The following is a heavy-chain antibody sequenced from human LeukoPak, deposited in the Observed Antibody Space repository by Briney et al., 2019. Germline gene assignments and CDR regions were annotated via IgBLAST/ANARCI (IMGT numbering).Heavy chain of an antibody. V-gene: IGHV3-21*01. Sequence: PGGSLRLSCAASGFTFSSYSMNWVRQAPGKGLEWVSSISSSSSCIYYADSVKGRFTISRDNAKNSLYLQMNSLRAEDTAVYYCARKAVYYYDSSGYIDYWGQGTLVTVSS. J-gene: IGHJ4*02. CDR2: ISSSSSCI. CDR3: ARKAVYYYDSSGYIDY. CDR1: GFTFSSYS. D-gene: IGHD3-22*01.